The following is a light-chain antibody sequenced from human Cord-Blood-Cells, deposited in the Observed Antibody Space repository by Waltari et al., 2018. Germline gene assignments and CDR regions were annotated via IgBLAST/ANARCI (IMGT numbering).Light chain of an antibody. CDR3: QQSYSTPLT. CDR2: LGS. V-gene: IGKV2-28*01. J-gene: IGKJ4*01. CDR1: QSLLHSNGYNY. Sequence: DIVMTQSPLSLPVTPGEPASISCRSSQSLLHSNGYNYLDWYLQKPGQSPQLLIYLGSNRASGVPDRFSGSGSGTDFTLTISSLQPEDFATYYCQQSYSTPLTFGGGTKVEIK.